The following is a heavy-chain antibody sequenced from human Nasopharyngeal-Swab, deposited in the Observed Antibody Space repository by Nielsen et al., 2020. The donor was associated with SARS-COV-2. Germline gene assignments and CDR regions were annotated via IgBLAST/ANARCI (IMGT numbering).Heavy chain of an antibody. J-gene: IGHJ6*02. V-gene: IGHV4-39*01. CDR2: IYYSGST. D-gene: IGHD2-21*01. Sequence: SETLSLTCTVSGGSISSSSYYWGWIRQPPGKGLEWIGSIYYSGSTYYNPSLKSRVTISVDTSKNQFSLKPSSVTAADTAVYYCARQRGDLRLGFYYYYGMDVWGQGTTVTVSS. CDR3: ARQRGDLRLGFYYYYGMDV. CDR1: GGSISSSSYY.